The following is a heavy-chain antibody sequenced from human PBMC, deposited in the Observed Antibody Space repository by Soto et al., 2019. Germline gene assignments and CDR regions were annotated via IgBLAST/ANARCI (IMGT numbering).Heavy chain of an antibody. CDR1: GGSISSGGYY. CDR2: IYYSGST. J-gene: IGHJ4*02. D-gene: IGHD5-18*01. CDR3: ARVEWGNTAMVNYYFDY. Sequence: PSETLSLTCTVPGGSISSGGYYWSWIRQHPGKGLEWIGYIYYSGSTYYNPSLKSRVTISVDTSKNQFSLKLSPVTAADTAVYYCARVEWGNTAMVNYYFDYWGQGTLVTVSS. V-gene: IGHV4-31*03.